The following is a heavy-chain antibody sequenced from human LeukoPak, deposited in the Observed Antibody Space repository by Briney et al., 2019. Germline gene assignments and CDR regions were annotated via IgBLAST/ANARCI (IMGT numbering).Heavy chain of an antibody. J-gene: IGHJ4*02. CDR3: AKSGIAAAGQRGYPDY. D-gene: IGHD6-13*01. Sequence: GGSLRLSCVASGFTFSNYWMHWARQPPGKGLVWVSRIYVDGRTTNYADSVKGRFTISRDNSKNTVYLQMSSLRGEDTAVYYCAKSGIAAAGQRGYPDYWGQGTLVTVSS. CDR1: GFTFSNYW. V-gene: IGHV3-74*01. CDR2: IYVDGRTT.